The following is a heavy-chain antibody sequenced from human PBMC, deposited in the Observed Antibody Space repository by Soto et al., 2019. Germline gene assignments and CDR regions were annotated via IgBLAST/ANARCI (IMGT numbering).Heavy chain of an antibody. CDR1: GGSISSSSCY. J-gene: IGHJ4*02. CDR3: ARHRRPLQLLWFGDLRATYNYFDY. Sequence: SETLSLTCTVSGGSISSSSCYWGWIRQPPGKGLEWIGSIYYSGSTYYNPSLKSRVTISVDTSKNQFSLKLSSVTAADTAVYYCARHRRPLQLLWFGDLRATYNYFDYWGQGTLVTVSS. CDR2: IYYSGST. V-gene: IGHV4-39*01. D-gene: IGHD3-10*01.